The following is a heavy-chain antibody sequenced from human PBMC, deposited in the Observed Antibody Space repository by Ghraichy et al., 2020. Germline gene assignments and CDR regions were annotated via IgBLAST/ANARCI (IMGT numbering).Heavy chain of an antibody. CDR3: ARERSDYDNAFDI. D-gene: IGHD4-17*01. CDR2: IYSSGST. J-gene: IGHJ3*02. Sequence: LSLTCSVSGGSISTYYWSWIRQPPGKGLEWIGYIYSSGSTKYNPSLKSRVTISVDTSKNQFSLKVNSVTAADTAIYFCARERSDYDNAFDIWGQGTMVTVSS. V-gene: IGHV4-59*01. CDR1: GGSISTYY.